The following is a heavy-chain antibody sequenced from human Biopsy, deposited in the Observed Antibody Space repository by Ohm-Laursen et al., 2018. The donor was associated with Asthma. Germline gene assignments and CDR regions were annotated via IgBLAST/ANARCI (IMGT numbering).Heavy chain of an antibody. CDR3: ARGGYCTSPTCPWGRYATDV. Sequence: SLRLSCAASGFSFSEFVMHWVRQAPGKGLEWVAVISYDGSTKYYADPVKGRFTISRDNAKNSLYLHMNSLRAEDTAVYYCARGGYCTSPTCPWGRYATDVWGQGTTVTVSS. CDR2: ISYDGSTK. CDR1: GFSFSEFV. J-gene: IGHJ6*02. V-gene: IGHV3-30*03. D-gene: IGHD2-2*01.